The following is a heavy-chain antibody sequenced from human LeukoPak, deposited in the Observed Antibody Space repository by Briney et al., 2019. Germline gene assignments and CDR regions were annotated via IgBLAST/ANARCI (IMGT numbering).Heavy chain of an antibody. CDR3: ASGYCSSTSCYLYYMDV. Sequence: GASVKVSCKASGGTFSSYTISWVRQAPGQGLEWMGRIIPILGMANYAQKFQGRVTITADKSTSTAYMELSSLRSEDTAVYYCASGYCSSTSCYLYYMDVWGKGTTVTVSS. CDR1: GGTFSSYT. J-gene: IGHJ6*03. V-gene: IGHV1-69*02. CDR2: IIPILGMA. D-gene: IGHD2-2*03.